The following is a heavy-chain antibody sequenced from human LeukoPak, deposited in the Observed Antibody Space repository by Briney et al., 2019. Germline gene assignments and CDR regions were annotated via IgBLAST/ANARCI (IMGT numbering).Heavy chain of an antibody. V-gene: IGHV3-48*03. J-gene: IGHJ4*02. D-gene: IGHD3-9*01. Sequence: GGSLRLSCAASGFTFSSYEMNWVRQAPGKGLEWVSYISSSGSTRYYADSVKGRFTISRDNAKNSLYLQMNSLRAEDTAVYYCARGWRYFDCWGQGTLVTVSS. CDR3: ARGWRYFDC. CDR2: ISSSGSTR. CDR1: GFTFSSYE.